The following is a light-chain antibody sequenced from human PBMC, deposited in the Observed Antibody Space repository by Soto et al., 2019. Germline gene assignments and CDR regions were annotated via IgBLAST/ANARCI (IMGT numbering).Light chain of an antibody. CDR1: QSISSY. Sequence: DIQMTQSPSSLSASVGDRVTITCRASQSISSYLNWYQQKPGKAPKRLSYAASSLKSGVPSRFSGSGSGTDFTLTISSLQPEDFAPYYCQQSNSTPKYTFGQGTKLEIK. CDR3: QQSNSTPKYT. J-gene: IGKJ2*01. V-gene: IGKV1-39*01. CDR2: AAS.